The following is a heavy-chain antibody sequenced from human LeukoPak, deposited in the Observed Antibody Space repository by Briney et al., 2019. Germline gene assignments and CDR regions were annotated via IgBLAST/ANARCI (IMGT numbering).Heavy chain of an antibody. Sequence: ASVKVSCKASGYTFTGYYMHWVRQAPGQGLEWMGWINPNSGGTNYAQKFQGRVTMTRDTSISTAYMELSRLRSDDTAVYYCARDAYTAVVIYYMDAWGKGTTVTISS. J-gene: IGHJ6*03. CDR2: INPNSGGT. CDR1: GYTFTGYY. CDR3: ARDAYTAVVIYYMDA. D-gene: IGHD5-18*01. V-gene: IGHV1-2*02.